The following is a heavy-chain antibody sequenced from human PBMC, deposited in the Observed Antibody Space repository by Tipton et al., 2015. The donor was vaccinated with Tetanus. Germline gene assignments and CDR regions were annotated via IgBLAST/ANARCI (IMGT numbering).Heavy chain of an antibody. D-gene: IGHD1-26*01. V-gene: IGHV3-7*01. Sequence: SLRLSCAASGFTFDKNWMTWVRQAPGKGLEWVANIKQDGSEKYYLDSVKGRFSISRDNSKNTLYLQMNSLRAEDTAVYYCARPLGDSGSYIFDYWGQGTLVTVSS. CDR1: GFTFDKNW. CDR2: IKQDGSEK. J-gene: IGHJ4*02. CDR3: ARPLGDSGSYIFDY.